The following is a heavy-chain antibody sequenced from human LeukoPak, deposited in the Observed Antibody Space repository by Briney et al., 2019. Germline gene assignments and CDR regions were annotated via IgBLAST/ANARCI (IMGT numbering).Heavy chain of an antibody. V-gene: IGHV3-7*01. J-gene: IGHJ5*02. CDR3: ARGSIWFGEFNWFDP. CDR2: IKQDGSEK. Sequence: PGGSLRLSCAVSGFTFSSYWMSWVRQAPGKGLEWVANIKQDGSEKYYVDSVKGRFTISRDNAKNSLYLQMNSLRAEDTAVYYCARGSIWFGEFNWFDPWGQGTLVTVSS. D-gene: IGHD3-10*01. CDR1: GFTFSSYW.